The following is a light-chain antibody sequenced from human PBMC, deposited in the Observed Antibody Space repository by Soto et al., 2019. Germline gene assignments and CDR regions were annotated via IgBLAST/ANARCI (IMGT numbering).Light chain of an antibody. CDR1: QSISSD. V-gene: IGKV3D-15*01. J-gene: IGKJ5*01. CDR3: QQHGQWPIT. CDR2: GIS. Sequence: ETVMTQSPATLSVSPGERATFSCRASQSISSDLAWYQQKPGQAPRLLIYGISKRATDIPDRFSGSGSGTEFTLTISSLQPEDFATYYCQQHGQWPITFGQGTRLEI.